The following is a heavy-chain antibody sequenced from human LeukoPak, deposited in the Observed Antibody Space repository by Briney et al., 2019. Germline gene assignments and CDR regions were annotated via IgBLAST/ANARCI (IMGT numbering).Heavy chain of an antibody. D-gene: IGHD4-17*01. J-gene: IGHJ3*02. CDR3: ARDRSTVTTFGAFDI. CDR1: VYTFTGYY. Sequence: ASVKVSCKASVYTFTGYYMHWVRQAPGQGLEWMGWINPNSGGTNYAQKFQGRVTMTRDTSISTAYMELSRLRSDDTAVYYCARDRSTVTTFGAFDIWGQGTMVTVSS. V-gene: IGHV1-2*02. CDR2: INPNSGGT.